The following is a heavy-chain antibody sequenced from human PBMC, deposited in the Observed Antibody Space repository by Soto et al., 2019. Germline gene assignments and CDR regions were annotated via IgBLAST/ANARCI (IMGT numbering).Heavy chain of an antibody. V-gene: IGHV3-33*01. CDR3: ARDCPLGLGAEGYYMDV. CDR2: IWYDGSNK. J-gene: IGHJ6*03. D-gene: IGHD1-26*01. CDR1: GFTFSSYG. Sequence: QVQLVESGGGVVQPGRSLRLSCAASGFTFSSYGMHWVRQAPGKGLEWVAVIWYDGSNKYYADSVKGRFTISRDNSKNTLDLHRNSLRAEDTAVYYCARDCPLGLGAEGYYMDVWGKGTTVTVSS.